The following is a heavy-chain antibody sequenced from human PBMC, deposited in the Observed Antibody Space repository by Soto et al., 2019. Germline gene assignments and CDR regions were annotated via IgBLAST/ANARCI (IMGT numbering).Heavy chain of an antibody. D-gene: IGHD6-19*01. V-gene: IGHV4-59*01. CDR2: IYYSGST. CDR1: GGSISSYY. J-gene: IGHJ6*02. CDR3: ARTIAVAGTGDYYYGMDV. Sequence: PSETLSLTCTVSGGSISSYYWSWIRQPPGKGLEWIGYIYYSGSTNYNPSLKSRVTISVDTSKNQFSLKLSSVTAADTAVYYCARTIAVAGTGDYYYGMDVWGQGTTVTVSS.